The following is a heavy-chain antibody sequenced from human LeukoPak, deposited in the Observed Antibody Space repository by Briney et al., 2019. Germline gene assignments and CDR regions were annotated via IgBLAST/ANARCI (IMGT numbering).Heavy chain of an antibody. CDR1: GYTFTGYY. J-gene: IGHJ2*01. CDR2: INPNSGGT. D-gene: IGHD3-10*01. V-gene: IGHV1-2*02. CDR3: ARELRRRWYFDL. Sequence: ASVKVSCKASGYTFTGYYIHWVRQAPGQGPEWMGWINPNSGGTNYAQKFQGRVTMSRDTSISTAYMELAFLRSDDTAVYYCARELRRRWYFDLWGRGTLVTVSS.